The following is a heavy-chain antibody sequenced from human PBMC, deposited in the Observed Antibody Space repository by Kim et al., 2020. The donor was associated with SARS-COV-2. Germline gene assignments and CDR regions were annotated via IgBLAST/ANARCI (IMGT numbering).Heavy chain of an antibody. Sequence: STYHNPSLKSRGTISVDTSKNQFSLKLSSVTAADTAVYYCARHGVGSLDYWGQGTLVTVSS. CDR2: ST. J-gene: IGHJ4*02. V-gene: IGHV4-39*01. D-gene: IGHD1-26*01. CDR3: ARHGVGSLDY.